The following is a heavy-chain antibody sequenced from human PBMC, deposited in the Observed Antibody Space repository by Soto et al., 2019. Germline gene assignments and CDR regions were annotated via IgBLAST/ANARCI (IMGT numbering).Heavy chain of an antibody. CDR3: ARGRNPTDY. J-gene: IGHJ4*02. CDR2: INHSGST. CDR1: GGSFSGYY. Sequence: SETLSLTCAVYGGSFSGYYWSWIRQPPGKGLEWIGEINHSGSTNYNPSLKSRVTISVDTSKNQFSLKLSSVTAADTAVYYCARGRNPTDYWGQGTLVTVSS. V-gene: IGHV4-34*01.